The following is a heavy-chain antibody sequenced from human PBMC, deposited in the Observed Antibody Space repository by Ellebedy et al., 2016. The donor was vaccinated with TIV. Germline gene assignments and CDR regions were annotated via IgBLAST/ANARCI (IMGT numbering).Heavy chain of an antibody. CDR3: ARDSGQWLRIETIDY. CDR1: GYTFTGYY. Sequence: ASVKVSCKASGYTFTGYYMHWVRQAPGQGLEWMGWVNPNRGGTNYARRFQGRVTMTRDTSISTVYMELSRLTSDDTAVYYCARDSGQWLRIETIDYWGQGTLVTVSS. D-gene: IGHD5-12*01. V-gene: IGHV1-2*02. J-gene: IGHJ4*02. CDR2: VNPNRGGT.